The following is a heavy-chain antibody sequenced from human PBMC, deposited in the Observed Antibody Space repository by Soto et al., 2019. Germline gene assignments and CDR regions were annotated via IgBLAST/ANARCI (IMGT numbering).Heavy chain of an antibody. CDR1: GFTFSNAW. V-gene: IGHV3-15*01. Sequence: GGSLRLSCAASGFTFSNAWMSWVRQAPGKGLEWVGRIKSKTDGGTTDYAAPVKGRFTISRDDSKNTLYQQMNSLRAEDTAVYYCARDRGPGWFDPWGQGTLVTVSS. CDR2: IKSKTDGGTT. D-gene: IGHD3-10*01. J-gene: IGHJ5*02. CDR3: ARDRGPGWFDP.